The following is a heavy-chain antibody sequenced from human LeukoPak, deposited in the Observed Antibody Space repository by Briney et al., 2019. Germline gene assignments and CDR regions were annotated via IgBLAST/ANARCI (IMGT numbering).Heavy chain of an antibody. V-gene: IGHV3-64*01. CDR1: GFTFSNYT. J-gene: IGHJ4*02. CDR3: ARAHSSSWYDPSDY. CDR2: ITTNGGST. D-gene: IGHD6-13*01. Sequence: GGSLRLSCAASGFTFSNYTTHWVRQAPGKGLEYVSTITTNGGSTYYANSVKGRFTISRDISKNTLFLQMDSLRAEDMAVYYCARAHSSSWYDPSDYWGQGTLVTVSS.